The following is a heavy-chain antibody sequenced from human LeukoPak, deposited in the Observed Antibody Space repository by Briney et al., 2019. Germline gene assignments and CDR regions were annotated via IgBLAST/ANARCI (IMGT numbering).Heavy chain of an antibody. CDR1: GFTFSSYS. D-gene: IGHD2-15*01. CDR2: ICSSRSYI. V-gene: IGHV3-21*01. CDR3: ARDHIIEHIVVVVAASPYYYYGMDV. J-gene: IGHJ6*04. Sequence: RGSLRLSCAASGFTFSSYSMNWVRQAPGKGLEWVSSICSSRSYIYYADSVEGRFTISRDNAKNSLYLQMNSLRAEDTAVYYCARDHIIEHIVVVVAASPYYYYGMDVWGKGTTVTVSS.